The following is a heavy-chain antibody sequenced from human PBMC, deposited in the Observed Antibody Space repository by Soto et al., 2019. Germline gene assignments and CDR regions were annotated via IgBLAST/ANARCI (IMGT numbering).Heavy chain of an antibody. CDR2: IYHSGST. Sequence: PSETLSLTCAVSGYSISNGYYWGWIRQPPGKGLEWIGTIYHSGSTYYNPSLKSRVTISVDTSKNQFSLKLSSVTAADTAVYYCARGGYYYENSGQNAYDYWGQGILVTVSS. V-gene: IGHV4-38-2*01. D-gene: IGHD3-22*01. CDR1: GYSISNGYY. CDR3: ARGGYYYENSGQNAYDY. J-gene: IGHJ4*01.